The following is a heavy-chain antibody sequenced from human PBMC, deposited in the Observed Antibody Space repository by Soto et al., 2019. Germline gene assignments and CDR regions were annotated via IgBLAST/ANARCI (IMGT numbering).Heavy chain of an antibody. CDR3: ARGSVYGYCSGSSCYPLDY. V-gene: IGHV3-33*01. CDR2: IWYDGSNK. CDR1: GFTFSSYG. J-gene: IGHJ4*02. Sequence: GGSLRLSCAASGFTFSSYGMHWVRQAPGKGLEWVAVIWYDGSNKYYADSVKGRFTISRDNSKNTLYLQMNSLRAEDTAVYYCARGSVYGYCSGSSCYPLDYWGQGTLVTVSS. D-gene: IGHD2-15*01.